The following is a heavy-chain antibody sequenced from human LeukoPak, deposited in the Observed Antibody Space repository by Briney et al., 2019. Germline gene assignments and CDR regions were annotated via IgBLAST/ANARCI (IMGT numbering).Heavy chain of an antibody. CDR3: AREGLVPHAFDI. CDR1: GGSFSGYY. Sequence: SETLSLTCAVYGGSFSGYYWSWIRQPPGEGLEWIGEINHSGSTNYNPSLKSRVTISVDTSKNQFSLKLSSVTAADTAVYYRAREGLVPHAFDIWGQGTMVTVSS. D-gene: IGHD6-19*01. CDR2: INHSGST. V-gene: IGHV4-34*01. J-gene: IGHJ3*02.